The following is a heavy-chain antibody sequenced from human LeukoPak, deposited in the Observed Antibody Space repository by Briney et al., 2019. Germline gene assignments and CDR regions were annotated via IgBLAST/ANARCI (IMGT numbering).Heavy chain of an antibody. J-gene: IGHJ4*02. CDR2: INPNSGGT. D-gene: IGHD6-13*01. CDR3: ARSKQQLRPFDY. V-gene: IGHV1-2*04. CDR1: GYTFTGYY. Sequence: ASVKVSCKASGYTFTGYYMHWVRQAPGQGLEWMGWINPNSGGTNYAQRFQGWVTMTRDTSISTAYMELSRLRSDDTAVYYCARSKQQLRPFDYWGQGTLVTVSS.